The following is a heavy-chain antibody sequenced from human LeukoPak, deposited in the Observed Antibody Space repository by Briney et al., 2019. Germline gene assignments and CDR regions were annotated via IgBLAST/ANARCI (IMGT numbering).Heavy chain of an antibody. CDR3: AKEFAHTAMVDY. CDR2: ISTGSSTT. D-gene: IGHD5-18*01. CDR1: EFAFSTYN. Sequence: GGSLRLSCVAYEFAFSTYNMNWVRQAPGKGLEWVSYISTGSSTTYYADSVKGRFTISRDNSKSTLYLQMNSLRAEDTAVYYCAKEFAHTAMVDYWGQGTLVTVSS. J-gene: IGHJ4*02. V-gene: IGHV3-48*01.